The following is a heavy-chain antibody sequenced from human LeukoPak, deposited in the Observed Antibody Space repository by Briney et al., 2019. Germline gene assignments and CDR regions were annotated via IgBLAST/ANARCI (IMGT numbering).Heavy chain of an antibody. CDR1: EFSVGSNY. D-gene: IGHD4-17*01. J-gene: IGHJ5*02. CDR2: LTGSGGST. V-gene: IGHV3-23*01. CDR3: AKESTVTPGNVNWFDT. Sequence: PGGSLRLSCAASEFSVGSNYMTWVRQAPGQGLEWVSTLTGSGGSTYYADSVKGRFTISRDNSENTLSLQMNSLRAEDTAVYYCAKESTVTPGNVNWFDTWGQGTLVTVSS.